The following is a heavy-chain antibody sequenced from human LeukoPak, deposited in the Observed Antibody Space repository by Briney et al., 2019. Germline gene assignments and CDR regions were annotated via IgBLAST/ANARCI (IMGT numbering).Heavy chain of an antibody. J-gene: IGHJ3*02. CDR2: IYYSGST. CDR3: ASLPGGIAAAGTNYAFDI. Sequence: SETLSLTCTVSGGSISSYYWSWIRQPPGKGLEWIGCIYYSGSTNYNPSLKSRVTISVDTSKNQFSLKLSSVTAADTAVYYCASLPGGIAAAGTNYAFDIWGQGTMVTVSS. D-gene: IGHD6-13*01. CDR1: GGSISSYY. V-gene: IGHV4-59*01.